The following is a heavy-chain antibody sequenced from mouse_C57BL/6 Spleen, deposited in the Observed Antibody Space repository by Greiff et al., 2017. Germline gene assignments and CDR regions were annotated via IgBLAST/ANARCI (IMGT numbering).Heavy chain of an antibody. CDR2: IYPGDGAT. CDR3: ARSELTGNFDY. J-gene: IGHJ2*01. Sequence: VQLQQSGAELVKPGASVKISCKASGYAFSSYWMNWVKQRPGKGLEWIGQIYPGDGATNYNGKFKGKATLTADKSSSTAYMQLSSLTSEDSAVYFCARSELTGNFDYWGQGTTLTVSS. CDR1: GYAFSSYW. D-gene: IGHD4-1*01. V-gene: IGHV1-80*01.